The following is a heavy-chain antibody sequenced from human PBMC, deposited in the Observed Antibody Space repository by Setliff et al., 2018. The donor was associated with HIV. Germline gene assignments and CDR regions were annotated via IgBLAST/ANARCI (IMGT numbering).Heavy chain of an antibody. Sequence: PSETLSLTCSVSGYSISNAYYWGWFRQPPGKGLQYIGSIYPRGAGTSYYNPSLKSRVTVSVDTSKDEISLKLNSVTAADTAIYYCARHWSTVAFDYWGRGTLVTVSS. CDR1: GYSISNAYY. J-gene: IGHJ4*02. V-gene: IGHV4-38-2*02. CDR3: ARHWSTVAFDY. CDR2: IYPRGAGTS. D-gene: IGHD3-3*01.